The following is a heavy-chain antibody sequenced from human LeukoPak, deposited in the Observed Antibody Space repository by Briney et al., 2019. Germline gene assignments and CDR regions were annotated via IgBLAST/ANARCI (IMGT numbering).Heavy chain of an antibody. CDR2: ISSNGGST. J-gene: IGHJ4*02. CDR1: GFTFSSYA. CDR3: VRDLYGSGSY. V-gene: IGHV3-64*01. D-gene: IGHD3-10*01. Sequence: PGGSLRLSCAASGFTFSSYAMHWVRQAPGKGLEYVSAISSNGGSTYYANSVKGRFTISRDNSKNTLYLQMGSLRAEDMAVYYCVRDLYGSGSYWGQGTLVTVSS.